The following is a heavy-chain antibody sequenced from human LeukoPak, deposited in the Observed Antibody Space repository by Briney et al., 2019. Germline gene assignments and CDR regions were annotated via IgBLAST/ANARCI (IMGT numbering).Heavy chain of an antibody. CDR2: ISSDGSNK. V-gene: IGHV3-30*04. D-gene: IGHD4-11*01. J-gene: IGHJ4*02. Sequence: GRSLRLSCAASGFTFSSYAMHSVRQAPGKGLEWVAVISSDGSNKYYADSVKRRFTISRDNSKNTLYLQMNSLRAEDTAVYYCARGYSNPYWGQGTLVTVSS. CDR1: GFTFSSYA. CDR3: ARGYSNPY.